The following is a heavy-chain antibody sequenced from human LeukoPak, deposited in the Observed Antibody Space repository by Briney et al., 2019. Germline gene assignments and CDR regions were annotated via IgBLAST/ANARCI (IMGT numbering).Heavy chain of an antibody. D-gene: IGHD3-3*01. CDR2: ISLSSTYI. V-gene: IGHV3-21*06. CDR1: GFTFGIYT. CDR3: ARVGIRFLEQYYFDY. Sequence: PGGSLRLSCAASGFTFGIYTMNWVRQAPGKGLEWVSSISLSSTYIYYADSMEGRFTISRDNAQSSLYLQMNSLRVEDTAVYYCARVGIRFLEQYYFDYWGQGTLVTVSS. J-gene: IGHJ4*02.